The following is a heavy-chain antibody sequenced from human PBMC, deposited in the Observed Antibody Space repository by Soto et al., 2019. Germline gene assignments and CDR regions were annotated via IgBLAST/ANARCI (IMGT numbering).Heavy chain of an antibody. CDR2: IYYSGST. CDR1: GGSVSSGSYY. Sequence: PSETLSLTCTVSGGSVSSGSYYWSWIRQPPGKGLEWIGHIYYSGSTSYTPSLKSRVTISLDTSKNQFSLKLSSVTAADTALYYCARDRQQLDYYYFGMDVWGQGTTVTVSS. CDR3: ARDRQQLDYYYFGMDV. J-gene: IGHJ6*02. V-gene: IGHV4-61*01. D-gene: IGHD6-13*01.